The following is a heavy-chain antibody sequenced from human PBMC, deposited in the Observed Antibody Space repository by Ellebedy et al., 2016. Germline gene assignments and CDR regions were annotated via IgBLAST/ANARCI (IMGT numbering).Heavy chain of an antibody. J-gene: IGHJ5*02. CDR2: LNPNSGGT. CDR3: ARGGPSSFLGWFDP. V-gene: IGHV1-2*02. D-gene: IGHD6-6*01. CDR1: GYTFSDYY. Sequence: ASVKVSCKASGYTFSDYYIHWVRQAPGQGLEWMGWLNPNSGGTKYAQKFQGRITMTRDTSISTAYMGLNRLRSDYTAVYYCARGGPSSFLGWFDPWGQGTLVNVSS.